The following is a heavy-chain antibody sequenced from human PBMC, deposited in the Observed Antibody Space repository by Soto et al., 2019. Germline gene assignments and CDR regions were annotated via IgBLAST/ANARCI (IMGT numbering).Heavy chain of an antibody. Sequence: GGSLRLSCAASGFTFSSYAMHWVRQAPGKGLEWVAVISYDGSNKYYADSVKGRFTISRDNSKNTLYLQMNSLRAEDTAVYYCARAAYYDFWSGYSTNLDYWGQGTLVIVSS. D-gene: IGHD3-3*01. J-gene: IGHJ4*02. CDR2: ISYDGSNK. V-gene: IGHV3-30-3*01. CDR3: ARAAYYDFWSGYSTNLDY. CDR1: GFTFSSYA.